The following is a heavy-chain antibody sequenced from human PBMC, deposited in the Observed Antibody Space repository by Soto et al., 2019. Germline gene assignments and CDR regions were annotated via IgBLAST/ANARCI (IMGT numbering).Heavy chain of an antibody. CDR3: ARESIAARSWFDP. CDR2: IYYSGST. V-gene: IGHV4-30-4*01. CDR1: GGSISSGDYY. Sequence: SSETLSLTCTVSGGSISSGDYYWSWIRQPPGKGLEWIGYIYYSGSTYYNPSLKSRVTISVDTSKNQFSLKLSSVTAADTAVYYCARESIAARSWFDPWGQGTLVTVS. D-gene: IGHD6-6*01. J-gene: IGHJ5*02.